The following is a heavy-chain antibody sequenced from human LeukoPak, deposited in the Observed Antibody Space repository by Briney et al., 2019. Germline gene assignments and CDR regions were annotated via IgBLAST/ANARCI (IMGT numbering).Heavy chain of an antibody. CDR1: GFTFSSYA. J-gene: IGHJ4*02. D-gene: IGHD3-22*01. V-gene: IGHV3-23*01. CDR2: ISGSGGST. Sequence: GGSLRLSCAASGFTFSSYAMSWVRQAPGKGLEWVSAISGSGGSTYYADSVKGRFTNSRDNSKNTLYLQMNSPRAEDTAVYYCAKTKDDSSGYYDYWGQGTLVTVSS. CDR3: AKTKDDSSGYYDY.